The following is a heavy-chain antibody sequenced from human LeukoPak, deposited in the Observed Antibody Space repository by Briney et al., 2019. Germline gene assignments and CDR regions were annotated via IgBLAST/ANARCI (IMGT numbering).Heavy chain of an antibody. D-gene: IGHD2-2*01. CDR3: AKGGDIVVVPDYFGMDV. V-gene: IGHV3-23*01. CDR1: GFIFKDYA. J-gene: IGHJ6*02. Sequence: GGSLRLSCAASGFIFKDYAMNWVRQAPGKGLELVSSVSGTGGTTYYADSVKGRFTISRDNSMDTLYLQMNSLRAEDTAVYSCAKGGDIVVVPDYFGMDVWGQGTTVTAS. CDR2: VSGTGGTT.